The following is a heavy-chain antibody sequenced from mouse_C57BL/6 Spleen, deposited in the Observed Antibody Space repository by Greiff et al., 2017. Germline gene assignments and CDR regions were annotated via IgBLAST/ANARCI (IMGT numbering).Heavy chain of an antibody. D-gene: IGHD2-2*01. CDR1: GYAFSSYW. Sequence: QVQLQQSGAELVKPGASVKISCKASGYAFSSYWMNWVKQRPGKGLEWIGQIYPGDGDTNYKGKFKGKATLTADKSSSTAYMQLSSLTSEDSAVYFCARAGGYGYLYYAMDYWGQGTSVTVSS. J-gene: IGHJ4*01. CDR2: IYPGDGDT. CDR3: ARAGGYGYLYYAMDY. V-gene: IGHV1-80*01.